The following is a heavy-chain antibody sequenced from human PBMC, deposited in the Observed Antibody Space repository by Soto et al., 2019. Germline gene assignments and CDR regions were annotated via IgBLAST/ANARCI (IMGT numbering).Heavy chain of an antibody. Sequence: QVQLVESGGGVVQPGRSLRLSCTASGFAFNNYGMHWVRQAPGKGLEWVAIIWSDGSNKYYADSVKGRFTISRDNSKNTLYLQMSSLGAEDTAVYYGARRGSGTYDMDVW. CDR3: ARRGSGTYDMDV. D-gene: IGHD1-1*01. V-gene: IGHV3-33*01. CDR2: IWSDGSNK. J-gene: IGHJ6*01. CDR1: GFAFNNYG.